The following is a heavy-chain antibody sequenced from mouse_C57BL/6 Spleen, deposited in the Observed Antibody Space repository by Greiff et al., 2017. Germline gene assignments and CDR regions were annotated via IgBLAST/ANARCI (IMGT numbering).Heavy chain of an antibody. V-gene: IGHV1-62-2*01. Sequence: QVQLKESGAELVKPGASVKLSCKASGYTFTEYTIHWVKQRSGQGLEWIGWFYPGSGSIKYNEKFKDKATLTADKSSSTVYMELSRLTSEDSAVYFCARNEENGYYFDYWGQGTTLTGSS. J-gene: IGHJ2*01. CDR2: FYPGSGSI. CDR3: ARNEENGYYFDY. D-gene: IGHD2-2*01. CDR1: GYTFTEYT.